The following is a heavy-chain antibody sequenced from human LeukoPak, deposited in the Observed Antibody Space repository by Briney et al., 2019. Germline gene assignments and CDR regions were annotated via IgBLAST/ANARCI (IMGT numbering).Heavy chain of an antibody. J-gene: IGHJ6*02. CDR3: ARDGGAMDV. CDR2: IYHSGTT. Sequence: SQTLSLTCAVSGGSISSGGYSWGWIRQPPGKGLEWIGYIYHSGTTYYSPSLKSRLTISVDKSKNQFSLKLISVTAADTAVYYCARDGGAMDVWGQGTTVTVSS. D-gene: IGHD1-26*01. CDR1: GGSISSGGYS. V-gene: IGHV4-30-2*01.